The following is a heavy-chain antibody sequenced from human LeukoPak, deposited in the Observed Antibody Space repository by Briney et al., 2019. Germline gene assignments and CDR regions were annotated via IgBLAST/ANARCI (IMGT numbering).Heavy chain of an antibody. J-gene: IGHJ4*02. CDR1: GGSISSYH. CDR2: IYYSGST. CDR3: AISDGDRGFDY. V-gene: IGHV4-59*08. Sequence: PSETLSLTCTVSGGSISSYHWSWIRQPPGKGLEWIGYIYYSGSTNYNPSLKSRVTISVDTSKNQFSLKLSSVTAADTAVYYCAISDGDRGFDYWGQGTLVTVSS. D-gene: IGHD3-10*01.